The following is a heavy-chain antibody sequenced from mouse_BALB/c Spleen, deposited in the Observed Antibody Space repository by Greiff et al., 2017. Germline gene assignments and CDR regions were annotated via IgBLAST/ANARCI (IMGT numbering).Heavy chain of an antibody. CDR2: ISSGGST. CDR1: GFTFSSYA. CDR3: ARVPMDY. J-gene: IGHJ4*01. V-gene: IGHV5-6-5*01. Sequence: EVKLMESGGGLVKPGGSLKLSCAASGFTFSSYAMSWVRQTPEKRLEWVASISSGGSTYYPDSVKGRFTISRDNARIILYLQMSSLRSEDTARYYCARVPMDYWGQGTSVTVSS.